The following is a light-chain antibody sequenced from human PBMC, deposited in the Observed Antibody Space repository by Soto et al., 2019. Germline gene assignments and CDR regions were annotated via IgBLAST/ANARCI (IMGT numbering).Light chain of an antibody. CDR1: QSISSY. V-gene: IGKV1-39*01. J-gene: IGKJ2*01. CDR2: AAS. Sequence: DIQMTQSPSSLSASVGDRVTITCRASQSISSYLNWYQQKPGKAPKLLIYAASSLQIGVPARFSGSGSGTDVTLPISSLQPEDYANYYCQQSYSFGQGTKLEIK. CDR3: QQSYS.